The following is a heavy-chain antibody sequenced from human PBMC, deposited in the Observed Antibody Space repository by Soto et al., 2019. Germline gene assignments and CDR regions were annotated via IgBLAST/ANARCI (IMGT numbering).Heavy chain of an antibody. J-gene: IGHJ4*02. V-gene: IGHV4-30-4*01. CDR1: GGSISSGDYY. CDR3: ARGNEVEVAGTKFDY. Sequence: QVQLQESGPGLVKPSQTLSLTCTVSGGSISSGDYYWSWIRQPPGKGLEWIGYIYYSGSTSYNPSRRRRVTRSVDTSKNQFALKLSSVTAADTAVYYCARGNEVEVAGTKFDYWGQGTLVTVSS. CDR2: IYYSGST. D-gene: IGHD6-19*01.